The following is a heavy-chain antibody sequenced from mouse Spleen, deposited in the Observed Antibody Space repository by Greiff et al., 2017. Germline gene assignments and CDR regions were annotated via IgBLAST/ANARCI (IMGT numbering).Heavy chain of an antibody. CDR3: TRPGSSGS. CDR2: IDPETGGT. D-gene: IGHD3-1*01. CDR1: GYTFTDYE. V-gene: IGHV1-15*01. Sequence: VQLQQSGAELVRPGASVTLSCKASGYTFTDYEMPWVKQTPVHGLEWIGAIDPETGGTAYNQKFKGKAILTADKSSSTAYMELRSLTSEDSAVYYCTRPGSSGSWGQGTTLTVSS. J-gene: IGHJ2*01.